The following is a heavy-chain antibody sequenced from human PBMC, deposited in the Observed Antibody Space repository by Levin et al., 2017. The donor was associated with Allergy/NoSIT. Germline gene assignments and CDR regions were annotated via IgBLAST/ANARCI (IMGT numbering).Heavy chain of an antibody. Sequence: SVKVSCKASGGTFSSYAISWVRQAPGQGLEWMGRIIPILGIANYAQKFQGRVTITADKSTSTAYMELSSLRSEDTAVYYCAREKDIVVVPAAIKGGLYYYYGMDVWGQGTTVTVSS. CDR3: AREKDIVVVPAAIKGGLYYYYGMDV. V-gene: IGHV1-69*04. CDR2: IIPILGIA. J-gene: IGHJ6*02. D-gene: IGHD2-2*02. CDR1: GGTFSSYA.